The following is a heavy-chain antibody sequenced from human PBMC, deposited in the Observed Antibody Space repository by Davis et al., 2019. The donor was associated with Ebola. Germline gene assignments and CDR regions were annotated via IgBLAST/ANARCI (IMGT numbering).Heavy chain of an antibody. J-gene: IGHJ6*02. CDR2: IIPILGIT. Sequence: KISCAASGFTFSSYAISWVRQAPGQGLEWMGRIIPILGITNYAQKFQGRVTITADKSTSTAYMELSSLRSEDTAVYYCARGIVNFDWLSNYYYYYGMDVWGQGTTVTVSS. V-gene: IGHV1-69*04. CDR1: GFTFSSYA. CDR3: ARGIVNFDWLSNYYYYYGMDV. D-gene: IGHD3-9*01.